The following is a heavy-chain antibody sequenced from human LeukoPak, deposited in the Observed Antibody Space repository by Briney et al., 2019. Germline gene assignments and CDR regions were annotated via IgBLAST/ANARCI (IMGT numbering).Heavy chain of an antibody. CDR1: GYTFTGYY. CDR3: ARDRSSSRFGYYYYGMDV. CDR2: INPSSGGT. V-gene: IGHV1-2*02. D-gene: IGHD6-13*01. J-gene: IGHJ6*02. Sequence: ASVKVSCKASGYTFTGYYMHWVRQAPGQGLEWMGWINPSSGGTNYAQKFQGRVTMTRDTPISTAYMELSRLRSDDTAVYYCARDRSSSRFGYYYYGMDVWGQGTTVTVSS.